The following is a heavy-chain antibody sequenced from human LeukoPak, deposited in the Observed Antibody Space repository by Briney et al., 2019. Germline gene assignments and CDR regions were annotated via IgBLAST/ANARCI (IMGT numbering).Heavy chain of an antibody. Sequence: SETLSLTCTVSGGSISSGSYYWSWIRQPPGKGLEWIGEINHSGSTNYNPSLKSRVTISVDTSKNQFSLKLSSVTAADTAVYYCARDGRRYYYDSSGYPGMPYYFDYWGQGTLVTVSS. D-gene: IGHD3-22*01. CDR1: GGSISSGSYY. CDR2: INHSGST. V-gene: IGHV4-39*07. CDR3: ARDGRRYYYDSSGYPGMPYYFDY. J-gene: IGHJ4*02.